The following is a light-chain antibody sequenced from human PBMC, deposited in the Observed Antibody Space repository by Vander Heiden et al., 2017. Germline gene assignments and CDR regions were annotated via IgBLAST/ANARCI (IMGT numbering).Light chain of an antibody. CDR1: SSDVGGYNY. CDR2: EVS. J-gene: IGLJ1*01. CDR3: SSYAGSNILYV. Sequence: QSALTQPPSASGSPGQSVTISCTGTSSDVGGYNYVAWYQQHPGKAPKLMIYEVSKRPSGVPDRFSGSKSGNTASLTVARLQAEDEADYYCSSYAGSNILYVFGTGTKVTVL. V-gene: IGLV2-8*01.